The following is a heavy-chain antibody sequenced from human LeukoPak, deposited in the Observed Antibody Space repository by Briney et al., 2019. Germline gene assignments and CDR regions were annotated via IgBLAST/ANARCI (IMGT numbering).Heavy chain of an antibody. CDR2: ISGSGTGT. D-gene: IGHD2-2*01. V-gene: IGHV3-23*01. J-gene: IGHJ4*02. Sequence: GGSLRLSCAASGFTFSSYAMSWVRQAPGKGLEWVSGISGSGTGTYYADSVKGRFTISRDNSKNTLYLQVNSLRAEDTAVYYCAKAYCSTASCAVDYWGQGTLVTVSS. CDR3: AKAYCSTASCAVDY. CDR1: GFTFSSYA.